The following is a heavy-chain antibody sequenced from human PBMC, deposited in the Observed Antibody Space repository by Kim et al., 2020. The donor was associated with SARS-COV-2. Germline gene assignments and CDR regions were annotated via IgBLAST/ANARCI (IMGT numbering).Heavy chain of an antibody. J-gene: IGHJ6*01. D-gene: IGHD6-19*01. V-gene: IGHV3-30*04. CDR2: ISYDGSNK. CDR1: GFTFSSYG. Sequence: GGSLRLSCAASGFTFSSYGMHWVRQAPGKGLEWVAVISYDGSNKNYVDSVKGRFTISRDNSKNTLYLQMNSLRAEDTAVYYCARDIASYSSCWLCYYY. CDR3: ARDIASYSSCWLCYYY.